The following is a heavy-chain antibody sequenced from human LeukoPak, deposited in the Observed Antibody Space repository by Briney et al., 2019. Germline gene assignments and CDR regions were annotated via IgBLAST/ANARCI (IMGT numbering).Heavy chain of an antibody. D-gene: IGHD5-18*01. CDR3: GKTTVGYSSGQKPAWPVDY. Sequence: GGSLRLSCEVSGFTFGSHAMYWVRQAPGKGLEWVAGIFGSGGSPHYADPVKGRFTISRDNSRNTVYLQINSLRAEDTAVYYCGKTTVGYSSGQKPAWPVDYWGQGTLVTVSS. V-gene: IGHV3-23*01. J-gene: IGHJ4*02. CDR2: IFGSGGSP. CDR1: GFTFGSHA.